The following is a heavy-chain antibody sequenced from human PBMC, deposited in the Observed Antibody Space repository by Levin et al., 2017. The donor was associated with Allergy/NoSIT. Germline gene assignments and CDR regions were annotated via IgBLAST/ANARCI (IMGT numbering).Heavy chain of an antibody. CDR2: VSTRSTYI. Sequence: AGGSLRLSCAASGFTFSDYNMNWVRQAPGKGLEWVSFVSTRSTYIYYADSVKGRFTISRDNAENSLYLQMNSLRAEDTAVYYCARQFCSTTSCYHGWFDPWGQGTLVTVSS. CDR3: ARQFCSTTSCYHGWFDP. CDR1: GFTFSDYN. J-gene: IGHJ5*02. V-gene: IGHV3-21*01. D-gene: IGHD2-2*01.